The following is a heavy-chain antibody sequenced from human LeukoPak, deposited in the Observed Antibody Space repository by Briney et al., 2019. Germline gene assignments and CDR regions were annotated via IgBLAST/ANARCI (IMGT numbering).Heavy chain of an antibody. J-gene: IGHJ5*02. Sequence: PGGSRRLSCAASGFTFSSYNMNWVRQAAGKGLEWVSHISSSGSSIYYADSVKGRFTISRDNAKNSLYLQMNTLRAEDTAVYYCARRRAVIPNTWFDLWGQGTLVTVSS. CDR2: ISSSGSSI. CDR1: GFTFSSYN. D-gene: IGHD3-22*01. V-gene: IGHV3-48*01. CDR3: ARRRAVIPNTWFDL.